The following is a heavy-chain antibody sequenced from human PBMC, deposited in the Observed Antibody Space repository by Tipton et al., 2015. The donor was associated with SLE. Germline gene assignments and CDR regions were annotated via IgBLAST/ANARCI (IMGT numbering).Heavy chain of an antibody. CDR2: FYHTGRT. V-gene: IGHV4-39*07. J-gene: IGHJ4*02. D-gene: IGHD6-19*01. CDR3: ARGRGCDY. Sequence: TLSLTCTVSGGSISSDYYYWSWLRQPPGQGLECFGTFYHTGRTYYNPSLNSRVTILLDTDNNLFSLKLTSRAAADTAVYFCARGRGCDYWREATLVADSS. CDR1: GGSISSDYYY.